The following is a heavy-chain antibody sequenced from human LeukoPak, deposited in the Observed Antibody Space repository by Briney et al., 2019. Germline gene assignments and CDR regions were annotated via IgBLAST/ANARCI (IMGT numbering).Heavy chain of an antibody. CDR1: GFTFRSYA. Sequence: GGSLRLTCTASGFTFRSYAMSWIRQAPGKGLDYVSAMSNSGGSTYYADSVKGRFTISRDNSKNTLYLQMNSLRAEDTAVYYCAKDDGSGFGRGYFDYWGQGTLVTVSS. V-gene: IGHV3-23*01. CDR2: MSNSGGST. J-gene: IGHJ4*02. CDR3: AKDDGSGFGRGYFDY. D-gene: IGHD3-10*01.